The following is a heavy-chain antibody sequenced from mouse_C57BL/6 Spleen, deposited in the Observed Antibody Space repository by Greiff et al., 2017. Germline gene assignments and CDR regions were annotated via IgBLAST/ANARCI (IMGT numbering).Heavy chain of an antibody. CDR3: AKTYYSNYYYAMDY. J-gene: IGHJ4*01. CDR1: GYAFTNYL. V-gene: IGHV1-54*01. D-gene: IGHD2-5*01. Sequence: QVQLKESGAELVRPGTSVKVSCKASGYAFTNYLIEWVKQRPGQGLEWIGVINPGSGGTNYNEKFKGKATLTADKSSSTAYMQLSSLTSEDSAVYFCAKTYYSNYYYAMDYWGQGTSVTVSS. CDR2: INPGSGGT.